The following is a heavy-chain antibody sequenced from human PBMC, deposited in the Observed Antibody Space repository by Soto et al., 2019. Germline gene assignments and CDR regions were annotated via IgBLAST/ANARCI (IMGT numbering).Heavy chain of an antibody. CDR2: LSTDGRTS. V-gene: IGHV3-30*03. CDR3: ARDFEWNFDY. J-gene: IGHJ4*02. Sequence: QVQLVESGGGVVQPGRSLRLSCSASGFAYSSYNMHWVRQAPGKGPEWLAILSTDGRTSYYADSLRGRFTISRDNSRNTLFLQMNLLRADDTAVYYCARDFEWNFDYWGQGTLVTVSP. D-gene: IGHD3-3*01. CDR1: GFAYSSYN.